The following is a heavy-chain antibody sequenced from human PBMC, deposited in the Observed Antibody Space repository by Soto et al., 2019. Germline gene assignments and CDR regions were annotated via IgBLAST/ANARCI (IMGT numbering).Heavy chain of an antibody. CDR2: ISYDESNK. V-gene: IGHV3-30*18. D-gene: IGHD3-16*01. CDR1: GFTFSSYG. Sequence: GGSLRLSCAASGFTFSSYGMHWVRQAPGKGLEWVAVISYDESNKYYADSVKGRFIISGYNSKNTLYLQMNSLSAEVTGVYYCAKDTYGSSIFDYWGQGTLVTVSP. CDR3: AKDTYGSSIFDY. J-gene: IGHJ4*02.